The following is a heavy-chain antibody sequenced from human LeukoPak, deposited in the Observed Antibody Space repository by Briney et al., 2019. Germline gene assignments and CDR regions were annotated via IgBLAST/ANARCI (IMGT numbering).Heavy chain of an antibody. D-gene: IGHD3-9*01. CDR2: ISGGGGST. Sequence: GGSLRLSCAASGFTFSSYAMSWVLQSPGKGLEWVSVISGGGGSTYYADSVKGRFTISRDNSKNTLYLQMNSLRADDTAVYYCAKFYDISTGYSDYWGQGTLVTVSS. V-gene: IGHV3-23*01. CDR3: AKFYDISTGYSDY. J-gene: IGHJ4*02. CDR1: GFTFSSYA.